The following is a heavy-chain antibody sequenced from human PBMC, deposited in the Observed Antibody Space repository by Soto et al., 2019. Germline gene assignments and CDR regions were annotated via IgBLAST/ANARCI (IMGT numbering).Heavy chain of an antibody. J-gene: IGHJ3*02. Sequence: QVQLVQSGAEVKKPGASVKVSCKASGYTFTSYGISWVRQAPGQGLEWMGWISAYNGNTNYAQKLQGRVTMTTDTSTSTAYMELRSLRSDDTAVYYCASGYCSSTSCPYEAFDIWGQGTMVTVSS. CDR3: ASGYCSSTSCPYEAFDI. CDR1: GYTFTSYG. CDR2: ISAYNGNT. D-gene: IGHD2-2*01. V-gene: IGHV1-18*01.